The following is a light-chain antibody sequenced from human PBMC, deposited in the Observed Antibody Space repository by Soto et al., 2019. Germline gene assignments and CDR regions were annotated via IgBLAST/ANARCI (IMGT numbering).Light chain of an antibody. CDR1: QGIINY. V-gene: IGKV1-9*01. CDR2: GAS. Sequence: IQLTQSPSSLSASVGDRVTITCRASQGIINYLAWYQQKPGKAPKLLIYGASTLQSGVPSRVSGSGSGTDFTLTVSSLQPEDFATYYCQQLFMYPPTFGPGTKVDI. J-gene: IGKJ3*01. CDR3: QQLFMYPPT.